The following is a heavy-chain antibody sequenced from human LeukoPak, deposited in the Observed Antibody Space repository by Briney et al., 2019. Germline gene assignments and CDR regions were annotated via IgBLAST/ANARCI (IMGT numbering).Heavy chain of an antibody. D-gene: IGHD2-21*02. J-gene: IGHJ4*02. CDR1: GFTFSSYA. CDR2: ISGSSTST. CDR3: AKRKRRIVVVTAVDFFDY. Sequence: PGGSLTLSCAASGFTFSSYAMSWVRQAPGKELDWVSLISGSSTSTYYADSVKGRFTISRDNSKNTVYLQMNSLRADDTAIYYCAKRKRRIVVVTAVDFFDYWGQGILVTVSS. V-gene: IGHV3-23*01.